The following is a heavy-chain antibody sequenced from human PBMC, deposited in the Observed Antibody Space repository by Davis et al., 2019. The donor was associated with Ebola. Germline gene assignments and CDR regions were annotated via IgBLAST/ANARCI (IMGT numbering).Heavy chain of an antibody. Sequence: AASVKVSCKASGYTFTSYAMHWVRQAPGQRLEWMGWINAGNGNTKYSQKFQGRVTITRDTSASTAYMELSNLRSEDTAVYYCARDSSGWYYFDYWGQGTLVTVSS. V-gene: IGHV1-3*01. CDR3: ARDSSGWYYFDY. CDR1: GYTFTSYA. J-gene: IGHJ4*02. CDR2: INAGNGNT. D-gene: IGHD6-19*01.